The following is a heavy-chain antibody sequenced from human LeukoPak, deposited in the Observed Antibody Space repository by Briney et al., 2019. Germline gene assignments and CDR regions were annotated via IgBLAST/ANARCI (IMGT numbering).Heavy chain of an antibody. J-gene: IGHJ2*01. CDR3: ARRSDIVLMVYAITYFDL. CDR1: GGSISSSSYY. CDR2: IYYSGST. Sequence: SETLSLTCTVSGGSISSSSYYWGWIRQPPGKGLEWIVSIYYSGSTYYNPSLKSRVTISVDTSKNQFSLKLSSVTAADTAVYYCARRSDIVLMVYAITYFDLWGRGTLVTVSS. D-gene: IGHD2-8*01. V-gene: IGHV4-39*01.